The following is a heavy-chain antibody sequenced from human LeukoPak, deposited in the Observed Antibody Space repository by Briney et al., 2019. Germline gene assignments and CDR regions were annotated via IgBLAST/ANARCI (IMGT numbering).Heavy chain of an antibody. CDR1: GGSFSGYY. Sequence: PSETLSLTCAVYGGSFSGYYWSWIRQPPGKGLEWIGEINHSGSTNYNPSLKSRVTISVDTSKNQFPLKLSSVTAADTAVYYCAGGPWDVVVPAAIGYFDYWGQGTLVTVSS. J-gene: IGHJ4*02. CDR2: INHSGST. D-gene: IGHD2-2*02. CDR3: AGGPWDVVVPAAIGYFDY. V-gene: IGHV4-34*01.